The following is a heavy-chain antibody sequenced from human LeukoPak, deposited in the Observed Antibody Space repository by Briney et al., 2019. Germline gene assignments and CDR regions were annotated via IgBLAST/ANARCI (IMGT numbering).Heavy chain of an antibody. CDR2: IYTSGTT. J-gene: IGHJ5*02. CDR3: ARAPTGTGGWNWFDP. CDR1: GGSISSYY. Sequence: SETLSLTCTVSGGSISSYYWSWIRQPAGKGLELIGRIYTSGTTNYNPSLKSRVAMSVDTSKNQFSLKLSSVTAADTAVYYCARAPTGTGGWNWFDPWGQGTLVTVSS. D-gene: IGHD1-1*01. V-gene: IGHV4-4*07.